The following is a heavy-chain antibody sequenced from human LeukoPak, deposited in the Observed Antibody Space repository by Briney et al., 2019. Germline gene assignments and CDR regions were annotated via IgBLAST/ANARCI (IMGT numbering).Heavy chain of an antibody. J-gene: IGHJ4*02. D-gene: IGHD4-17*01. CDR1: GFTFNSYA. CDR3: ARDLGTTADY. V-gene: IGHV3-23*01. CDR2: ISGGGGST. Sequence: GGSLRLPCAASGFTFNSYAMYWVRQAPGKGLEWVSAISGGGGSTYYADAVKGRFTISRDNSKNTLYLQLNSLRAEDTAIYYCARDLGTTADYWGQGTLVTVSS.